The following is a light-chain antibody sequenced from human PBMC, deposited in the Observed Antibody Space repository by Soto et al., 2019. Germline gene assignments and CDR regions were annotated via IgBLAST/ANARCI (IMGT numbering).Light chain of an antibody. CDR3: QKYNSAPLT. V-gene: IGKV1-5*01. CDR2: DAS. Sequence: MYQSPSSLSAYEGDRVTITCRASQSISSWLAWYQQKPGKAPKLLIYDASNLESGVPSRFSGSGSGTEFTLTISSLQPEDVAAYYCQKYNSAPLTFGGRTKADIK. CDR1: QSISSW. J-gene: IGKJ4*01.